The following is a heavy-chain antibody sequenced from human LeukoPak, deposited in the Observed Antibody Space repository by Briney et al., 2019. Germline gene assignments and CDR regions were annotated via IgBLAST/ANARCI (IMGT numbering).Heavy chain of an antibody. J-gene: IGHJ4*02. CDR2: IYYSGST. Sequence: PSETLSLTCTVSGGSISSYYWSWIRQPPGKGLEWIGYIYYSGSTNYNPSLKSRVTISVDTSKNQFSLKLSSVTAADTAVYYCARESVVAAALPGVWGQGTLVTVSS. CDR1: GGSISSYY. D-gene: IGHD6-13*01. CDR3: ARESVVAAALPGV. V-gene: IGHV4-59*01.